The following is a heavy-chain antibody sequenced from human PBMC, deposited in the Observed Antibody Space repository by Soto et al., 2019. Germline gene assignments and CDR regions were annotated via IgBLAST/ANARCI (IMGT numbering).Heavy chain of an antibody. J-gene: IGHJ6*03. Sequence: GGSLRLSCAASGFTFSNAWMSWVRQAPGKGLEWVGRIKSKTDGGTTDYAAPMKGRFTISRDDSKNTLYLQMNSLKTEDTAVYYCTRDLSGSYYYYFYMDVWGKGTTVTVSS. CDR2: IKSKTDGGTT. V-gene: IGHV3-15*01. D-gene: IGHD1-26*01. CDR1: GFTFSNAW. CDR3: TRDLSGSYYYYFYMDV.